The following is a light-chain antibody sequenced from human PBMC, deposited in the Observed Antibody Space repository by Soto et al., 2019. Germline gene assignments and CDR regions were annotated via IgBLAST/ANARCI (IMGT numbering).Light chain of an antibody. CDR2: DNN. Sequence: QSVLTQPPSVSAAPGQKVTISCSGSTSNIENNYVSWYQQLPGTAPKLLIYDNNKRPSGIPDRFSGSKSATSATLGITGLQTGDEADYYCGTWDSSLSAVVFGGGTKLTVL. V-gene: IGLV1-51*01. CDR1: TSNIENNY. J-gene: IGLJ2*01. CDR3: GTWDSSLSAVV.